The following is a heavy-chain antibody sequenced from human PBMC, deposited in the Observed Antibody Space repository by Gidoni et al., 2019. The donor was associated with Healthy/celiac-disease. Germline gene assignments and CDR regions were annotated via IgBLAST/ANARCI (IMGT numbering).Heavy chain of an antibody. Sequence: EVQLVQSGAEVKKPGESLKIFCNGSGYSFTNYWIGWVRQMTGKGLERMGIIPPGDSDTRYSPSFQGQVTFSVDKSISTAYLQWSSLKASDTAIYYCARHGGGRTLDYWGQGTLVTVSS. D-gene: IGHD3-16*01. CDR1: GYSFTNYW. V-gene: IGHV5-51*01. J-gene: IGHJ4*02. CDR2: IPPGDSDT. CDR3: ARHGGGRTLDY.